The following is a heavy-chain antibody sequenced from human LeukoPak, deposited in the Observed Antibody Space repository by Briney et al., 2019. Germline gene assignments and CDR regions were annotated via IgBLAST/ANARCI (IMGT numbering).Heavy chain of an antibody. D-gene: IGHD2-2*01. CDR1: GYTFTGYY. CDR3: ARAFIPAASYYYYMDV. CDR2: INPNSGGT. V-gene: IGHV1-2*02. J-gene: IGHJ6*03. Sequence: ASVTLSCTASGYTFTGYYMHWVRQAPGQGLEWMGCINPNSGGTNYAQKFQGRVTMTRDTSISTAYMELSRLRSDDTAVYYCARAFIPAASYYYYMDVWGKGTTVTVSS.